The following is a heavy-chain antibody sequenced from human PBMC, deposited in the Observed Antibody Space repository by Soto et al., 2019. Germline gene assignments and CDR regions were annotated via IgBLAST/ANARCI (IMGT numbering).Heavy chain of an antibody. Sequence: PVDSLKISCMATGFSFTTYWIGWVRQMPGKGLEWMGIIYPGESNTRYSPSFQGQVTISADRSITTAYLQWSSLKASDSGIYYCVRAANNVNWFPEAFDIWGQGTMVTDS. CDR3: VRAANNVNWFPEAFDI. J-gene: IGHJ3*02. V-gene: IGHV5-51*01. CDR2: IYPGESNT. D-gene: IGHD1-20*01. CDR1: GFSFTTYW.